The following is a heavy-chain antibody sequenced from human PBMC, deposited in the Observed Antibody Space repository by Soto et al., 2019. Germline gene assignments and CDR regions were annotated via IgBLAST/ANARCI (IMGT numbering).Heavy chain of an antibody. CDR3: ARVGVYFFYGMDV. CDR2: IYHSGST. J-gene: IGHJ6*02. Sequence: PSLTCAVSGGSISRSNLWCWVRQPPGKGLEWIGEIYHSGSTNYNPSLKSRVTISVDKSKNQFSLKLSSVTAADTAVYYCARVGVYFFYGMDVWGQGTTVAVSS. CDR1: GGSISRSNL. V-gene: IGHV4-4*02.